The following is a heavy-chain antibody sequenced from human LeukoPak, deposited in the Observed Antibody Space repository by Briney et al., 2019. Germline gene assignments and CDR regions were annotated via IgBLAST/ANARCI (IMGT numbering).Heavy chain of an antibody. V-gene: IGHV7-4-1*02. D-gene: IGHD3-22*01. CDR1: GYTFTSYA. CDR3: ARDDEYYYDVSGTGENC. J-gene: IGHJ4*02. Sequence: ASVKVSCKASGYTFTSYAINWVRQAPGQGLEWMGCINTNTGNPTYAQGFTGRFVFSLDTSVSTAYLQISSLKAEDTAVYYCARDDEYYYDVSGTGENCWGQGTLVTVSS. CDR2: INTNTGNP.